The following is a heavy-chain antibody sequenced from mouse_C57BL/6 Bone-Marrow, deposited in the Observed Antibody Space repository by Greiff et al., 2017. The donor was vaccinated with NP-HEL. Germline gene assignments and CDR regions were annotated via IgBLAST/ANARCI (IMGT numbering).Heavy chain of an antibody. CDR1: GFTFSSYA. Sequence: EVKVVESGGGLVKPGGSLKLSCAASGFTFSSYAMSWVRQTPEKRLEWVATISDGGSYTYYPDNVKGRFTISRDNAKNNLYLQMSHLKSEDTAMYYCARDLYYYGSSRYWYFDVWGTGTTVTVSS. CDR2: ISDGGSYT. J-gene: IGHJ1*03. V-gene: IGHV5-4*01. CDR3: ARDLYYYGSSRYWYFDV. D-gene: IGHD1-1*01.